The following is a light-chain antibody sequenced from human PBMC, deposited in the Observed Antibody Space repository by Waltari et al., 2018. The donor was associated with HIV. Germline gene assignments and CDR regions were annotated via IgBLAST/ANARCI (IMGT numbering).Light chain of an antibody. CDR3: HQYYNVPQT. CDR1: QAISES. V-gene: IGKV1-NL1*01. Sequence: IRMTQSPSFLSASVGDKVTITCRASQAISESLAWHQQKHAGAPQLVLVGASSLDTGVPLRFSGRGSGTNFSLFIHGLQSADFAVYYCHQYYNVPQTFGQGTKV. CDR2: GAS. J-gene: IGKJ1*01.